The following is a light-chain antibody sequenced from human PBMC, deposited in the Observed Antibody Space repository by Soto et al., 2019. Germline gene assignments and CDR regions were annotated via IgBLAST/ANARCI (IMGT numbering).Light chain of an antibody. CDR1: SSDICTYKY. CDR2: EVS. Sequence: QSVLTQPASVSGSPGQSITISCTGTSSDICTYKYVSWFQHHPGKAPKLIIFEVSNRPSGISDRFSGSKSGTSASLAITGLQAEDEADYYCQSYDSSLSALYVFGTGTKVTVL. J-gene: IGLJ1*01. CDR3: QSYDSSLSALYV. V-gene: IGLV2-14*01.